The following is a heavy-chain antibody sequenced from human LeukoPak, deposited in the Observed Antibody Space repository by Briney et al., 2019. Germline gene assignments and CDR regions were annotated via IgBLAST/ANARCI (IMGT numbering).Heavy chain of an antibody. J-gene: IGHJ4*02. CDR3: ARDYGSGSYYYDY. Sequence: GESLQISCEGAGSTFTSYWIGWGRQVPGKGLEWMGIIYPDDPDTRYSPSFQGQVTISADKSISTAYLQWSGLQASDTAMYYCARDYGSGSYYYDYWGQGTLVTVSS. D-gene: IGHD3-10*01. CDR1: GSTFTSYW. V-gene: IGHV5-51*01. CDR2: IYPDDPDT.